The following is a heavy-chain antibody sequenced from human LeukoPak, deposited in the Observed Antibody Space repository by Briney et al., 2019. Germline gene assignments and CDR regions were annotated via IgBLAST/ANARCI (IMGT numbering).Heavy chain of an antibody. CDR1: GGSMSSSSYY. CDR3: ARHADIVVVVANIWFDP. J-gene: IGHJ5*02. V-gene: IGHV4-39*01. Sequence: PSETLSLTCTVSGGSMSSSSYYWGWIRQPPGKGLEWIGSIYYSGSTYYNPSLKSRVTISVDTSKNQFSLKLSSVTAADTAVYYCARHADIVVVVANIWFDPWGQGTLVTVSS. CDR2: IYYSGST. D-gene: IGHD2-15*01.